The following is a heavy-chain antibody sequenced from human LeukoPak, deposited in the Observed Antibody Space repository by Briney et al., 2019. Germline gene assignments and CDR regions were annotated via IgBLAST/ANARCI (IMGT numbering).Heavy chain of an antibody. CDR2: INQSGST. CDR1: GGPYSGYY. V-gene: IGHV4-34*01. Sequence: SETLSLTCAVYGGPYSGYYWSWIRQPPGKGLEWIGEINQSGSTNYNPPLKSRVTISVDTSKHQFSLKLSSVTAADTAVYYCARGRRSPVHCSGGSCYSGFDYWGQGTLVTVSS. J-gene: IGHJ4*02. D-gene: IGHD2-15*01. CDR3: ARGRRSPVHCSGGSCYSGFDY.